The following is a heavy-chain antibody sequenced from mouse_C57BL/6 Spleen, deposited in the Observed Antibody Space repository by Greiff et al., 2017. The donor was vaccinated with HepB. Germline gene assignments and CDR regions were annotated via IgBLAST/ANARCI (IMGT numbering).Heavy chain of an antibody. CDR1: GFNIKDDY. D-gene: IGHD1-1*01. Sequence: VHVKQSGAELVRPGASVKLSCTASGFNIKDDYMHWVKQRPEQGLEWIGWIDPENGDTEYASKFQGKATITADTSSNTAYLQLSSLTSEDTAVYYCTLITTVVAPYADYWGQGTSVTVSS. CDR2: IDPENGDT. CDR3: TLITTVVAPYADY. J-gene: IGHJ4*01. V-gene: IGHV14-4*01.